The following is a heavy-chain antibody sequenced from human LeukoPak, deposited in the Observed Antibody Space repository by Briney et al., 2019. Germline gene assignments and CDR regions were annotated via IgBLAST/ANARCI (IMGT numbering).Heavy chain of an antibody. J-gene: IGHJ6*02. V-gene: IGHV3-48*03. D-gene: IGHD2-21*02. CDR1: GFTFSSYE. Sequence: PGGSLRLSCAVSGFTFSSYEMNWVRQAPGKGLEWVSYISSSGSTIYYADSVKGRFTISRDNAKNSLYLQMNSLRAEDTAVYYCARGGGGATYCGGDCYFSYYYYYGMDVWGQGTTVTVSS. CDR3: ARGGGGATYCGGDCYFSYYYYYGMDV. CDR2: ISSSGSTI.